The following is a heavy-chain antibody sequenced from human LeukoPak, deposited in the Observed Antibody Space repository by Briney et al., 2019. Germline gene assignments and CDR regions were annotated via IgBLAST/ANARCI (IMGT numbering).Heavy chain of an antibody. CDR1: GYTFTGYY. D-gene: IGHD5-18*01. J-gene: IGHJ3*02. V-gene: IGHV1-2*02. CDR3: ARVEGGYSYGYSPRFDI. Sequence: ASVKVSCKASGYTFTGYYMHWVRQAPGQGLEWMGWINPNSGGTNYAQKFQGRVTMTRDTSISTAYMELSRLRSDDTAVYYCARVEGGYSYGYSPRFDIWGQGTMVTVSS. CDR2: INPNSGGT.